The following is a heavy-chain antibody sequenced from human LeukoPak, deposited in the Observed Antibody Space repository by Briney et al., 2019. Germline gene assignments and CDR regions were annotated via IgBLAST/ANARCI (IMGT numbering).Heavy chain of an antibody. CDR2: IIPIFGTA. D-gene: IGHD3-3*01. V-gene: IGHV1-69*05. Sequence: GASVKVSCKASGGTFSSYAISWVRQAPGQGLEWMGGIIPIFGTANYAQKFQGRVTITTDESTSTAYMELSSLRSVDTAVYYCARVRYYDFWSDNWFDPWGQGTLVTVSS. J-gene: IGHJ5*02. CDR3: ARVRYYDFWSDNWFDP. CDR1: GGTFSSYA.